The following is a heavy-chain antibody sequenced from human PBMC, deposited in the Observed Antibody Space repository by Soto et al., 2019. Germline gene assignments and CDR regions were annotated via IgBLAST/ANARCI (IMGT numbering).Heavy chain of an antibody. V-gene: IGHV3-23*01. J-gene: IGHJ3*02. Sequence: GGSLRLSCAPSGFTFSSYAMSWVRQAPGKGLEWVSAISGSGGSTYYADSVKGRFTISRDNSKNTLYLQMNSLRAEDTAVYYCAKDKGIPQDIVVVVAASDDAFDIWGQGTMVTVSS. D-gene: IGHD2-15*01. CDR2: ISGSGGST. CDR1: GFTFSSYA. CDR3: AKDKGIPQDIVVVVAASDDAFDI.